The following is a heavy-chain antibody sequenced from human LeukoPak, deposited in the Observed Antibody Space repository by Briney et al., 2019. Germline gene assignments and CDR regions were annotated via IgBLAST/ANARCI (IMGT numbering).Heavy chain of an antibody. CDR1: GFTFSDYA. V-gene: IGHV3-23*01. Sequence: GGSLRLSCAVSGFTFSDYAMSWVRQAPGKGLEWVSGIGGHETDTHYADSVRGRFTISRDNSKSTLYLQMNSLRAEDTAAYYCAKDRQSRNNVWDPFDIWGQGTMVTVSS. CDR2: IGGHETDT. D-gene: IGHD3-16*01. CDR3: AKDRQSRNNVWDPFDI. J-gene: IGHJ3*02.